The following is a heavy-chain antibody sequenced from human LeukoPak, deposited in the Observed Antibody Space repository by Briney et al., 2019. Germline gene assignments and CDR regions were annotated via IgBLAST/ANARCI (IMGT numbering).Heavy chain of an antibody. V-gene: IGHV3-9*01. CDR1: GFTFDDYA. CDR2: ISWNSGSI. J-gene: IGHJ4*02. Sequence: GGSLRLSCAASGFTFDDYAMHWVRQAPGKGLEWVSGISWNSGSIGYADSVKGRFTISRDNAKNSLYLQMNNLRAEDTALYYCAKSLDGVYYFDYWGQGTLVTVSS. CDR3: AKSLDGVYYFDY.